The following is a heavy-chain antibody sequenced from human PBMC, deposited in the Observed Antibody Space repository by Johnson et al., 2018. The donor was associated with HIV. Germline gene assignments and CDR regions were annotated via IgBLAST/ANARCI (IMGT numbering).Heavy chain of an antibody. CDR1: GFTFSSYG. J-gene: IGHJ3*02. V-gene: IGHV3-33*01. Sequence: VQLVESGGGVVQPGGSLRLSCAASGFTFSSYGMHWVRQAPGKGLEWVAVIWYDGSNKYYADSVKGRFTISRDNSKNTLYLQMNRLTAEDTAVYYCARAPGFSRAFDIWGQGTMVTVSS. D-gene: IGHD3-10*01. CDR3: ARAPGFSRAFDI. CDR2: IWYDGSNK.